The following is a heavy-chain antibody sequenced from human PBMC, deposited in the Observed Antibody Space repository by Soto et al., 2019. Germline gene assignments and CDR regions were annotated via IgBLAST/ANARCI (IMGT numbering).Heavy chain of an antibody. J-gene: IGHJ1*01. CDR3: ARDRGSSWTRGWFQH. D-gene: IGHD6-13*01. CDR2: IIPIFGTA. Sequence: QVQLVQSGAEVKKPGSSVKVSCKASGGTFSSEAISWVRQAPGKGLEWMGGIIPIFGTANYAQKFQGRVTITADESTSTAYMELSSLRSEDTAVYYCARDRGSSWTRGWFQHWGQGTLVTVSS. CDR1: GGTFSSEA. V-gene: IGHV1-69*12.